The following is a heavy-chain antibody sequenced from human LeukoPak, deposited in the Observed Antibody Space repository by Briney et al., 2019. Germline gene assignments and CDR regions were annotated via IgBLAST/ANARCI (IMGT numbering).Heavy chain of an antibody. CDR1: GFTFSSYG. V-gene: IGHV3-30*02. CDR2: IRYDGSNK. J-gene: IGHJ4*02. D-gene: IGHD4-11*01. CDR3: AKEWVLQGRDYFDY. Sequence: GWSLRLSCAASGFTFSSYGMHWVRQAPGKGLEWVAFIRYDGSNKYYADSVKGRFTISRDNSKNTLYLQMNSLRAEDTAVYYCAKEWVLQGRDYFDYWGQGTLVTVSS.